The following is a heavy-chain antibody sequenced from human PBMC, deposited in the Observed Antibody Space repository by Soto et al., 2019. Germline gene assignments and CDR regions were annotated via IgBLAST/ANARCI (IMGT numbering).Heavy chain of an antibody. CDR3: ARYRTSGFDY. CDR2: IWYDGSNK. CDR1: GFTFSSYG. Sequence: QVQLVESGGGVVQPGRSLRLSCAASGFTFSSYGMHWVRQAPGKGLEWVAVIWYDGSNKYYADSVKGRFTISRDNSKNTLYLQMNSLRAEDTAVYYCARYRTSGFDYWGQGTLVTVSS. V-gene: IGHV3-33*01. J-gene: IGHJ4*02. D-gene: IGHD3-16*02.